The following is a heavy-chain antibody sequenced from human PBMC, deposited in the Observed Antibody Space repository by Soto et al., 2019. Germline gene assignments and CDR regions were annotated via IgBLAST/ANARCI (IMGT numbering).Heavy chain of an antibody. CDR3: AIEVILLSGVSVLYGMDV. CDR1: GYSFTRHD. Sequence: QVQLVQSGAEVKKPGASVKVSCKASGYSFTRHDINWVRQAPGQGLEWMGWINTSRGNTGYAQRFLGRLTMTTDTTTMTAYMELSGLKAADAAIYSCAIEVILLSGVSVLYGMDVWGQGTTVTVPS. CDR2: INTSRGNT. J-gene: IGHJ6*02. V-gene: IGHV1-8*01. D-gene: IGHD3-3*01.